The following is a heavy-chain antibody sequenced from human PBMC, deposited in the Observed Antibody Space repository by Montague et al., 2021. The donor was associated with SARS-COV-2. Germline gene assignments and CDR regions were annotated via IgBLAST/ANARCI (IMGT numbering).Heavy chain of an antibody. CDR1: GFSLGTSGMC. CDR3: ARMSYDILTGYHTAFDY. J-gene: IGHJ4*02. V-gene: IGHV2-70*01. D-gene: IGHD3-9*01. Sequence: PALVKPTQTLTLTCTFSGFSLGTSGMCVSWIRQPPGKALEWLALIDWDDDKYYSTSLKTRLTISKDTSKNQVVLTMTNMDPVDTATYYCARMSYDILTGYHTAFDYWGQGTLVTVSS. CDR2: IDWDDDK.